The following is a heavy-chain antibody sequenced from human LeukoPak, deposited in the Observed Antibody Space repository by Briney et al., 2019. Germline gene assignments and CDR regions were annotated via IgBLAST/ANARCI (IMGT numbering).Heavy chain of an antibody. CDR2: ISAYNGNT. Sequence: ASVKVSCKASGGTFSSYAISWVRQAPGQGLEWMGWISAYNGNTNYAQKLQGRVTMTTDTSTSTAYMELRSLRSDDTAVYYCARVKGVVVPAATGDFDYWGQGTLVTVSS. J-gene: IGHJ4*02. CDR1: GGTFSSYA. D-gene: IGHD2-2*01. V-gene: IGHV1-18*01. CDR3: ARVKGVVVPAATGDFDY.